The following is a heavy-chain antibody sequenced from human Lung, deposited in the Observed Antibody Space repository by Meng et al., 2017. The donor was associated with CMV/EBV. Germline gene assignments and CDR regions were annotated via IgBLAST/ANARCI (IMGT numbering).Heavy chain of an antibody. D-gene: IGHD2-2*01. V-gene: IGHV3-74*01. Sequence: GGSXRLXCAASGFTFSSYWMHWVRQAPGKGLVWVSRINSDGSSTSYADSVKGRFTISRDNAKNTLYLQTNSLRAEDTAVYYCARDGAVPAGISHFHHWVQGTXVTVSS. CDR2: INSDGSST. CDR1: GFTFSSYW. CDR3: ARDGAVPAGISHFHH. J-gene: IGHJ1*01.